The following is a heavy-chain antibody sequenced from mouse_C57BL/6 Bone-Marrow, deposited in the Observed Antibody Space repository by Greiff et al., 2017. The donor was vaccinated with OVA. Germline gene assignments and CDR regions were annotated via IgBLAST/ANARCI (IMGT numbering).Heavy chain of an antibody. V-gene: IGHV5-4*01. D-gene: IGHD2-3*01. CDR1: GFTFSSYA. J-gene: IGHJ3*01. CDR2: ISDGGSYT. CDR3: ARDEGGWLLF. Sequence: EVQLQESGGGLVKPGGSLKLSCAASGFTFSSYAMSWVRQTPEKRLEWVATISDGGSYTYYPDNVKGRFTISRDNAKNNLYLQMSHLKSEDTAMYYCARDEGGWLLFWGQGTLVTVSA.